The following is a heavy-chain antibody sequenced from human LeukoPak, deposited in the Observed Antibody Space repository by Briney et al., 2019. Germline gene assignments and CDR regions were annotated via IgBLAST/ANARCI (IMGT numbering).Heavy chain of an antibody. V-gene: IGHV4-39*01. D-gene: IGHD4-11*01. Sequence: NASETLSLTCTVSGGSISSSSYYWGWIRQPPGKRLEWIGSIYYSGSTYYNPSLKSRVTISVDTSKNQFSLKLSSVTAADTAVYYCASTVLTDAFDIWGQGTMVTVSS. CDR2: IYYSGST. J-gene: IGHJ3*02. CDR1: GGSISSSSYY. CDR3: ASTVLTDAFDI.